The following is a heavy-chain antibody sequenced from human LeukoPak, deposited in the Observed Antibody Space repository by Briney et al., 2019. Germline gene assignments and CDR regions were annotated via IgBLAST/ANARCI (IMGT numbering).Heavy chain of an antibody. Sequence: ASVKVSCKASGYTFTGYYMHWVRQAPGQGLEWMGRINPNSGGTNYAQKFQGRVTMTGDTSISTAYMELSRLRSDDTAVYYCARDYYGSGSYSLVDYWGQGTLVTVSS. D-gene: IGHD3-10*01. CDR3: ARDYYGSGSYSLVDY. V-gene: IGHV1-2*06. CDR1: GYTFTGYY. CDR2: INPNSGGT. J-gene: IGHJ4*02.